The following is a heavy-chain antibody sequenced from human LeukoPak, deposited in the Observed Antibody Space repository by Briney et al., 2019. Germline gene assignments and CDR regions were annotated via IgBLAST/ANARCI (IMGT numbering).Heavy chain of an antibody. J-gene: IGHJ5*02. CDR2: MNPNSGNT. CDR3: ARGPSSGWYGSNWFDP. Sequence: ASVKVSCKASGYTFTSYDINRVRQATGQGLEWMGWMNPNSGNTGYAQKFQGRVTMTRNTSISTAYMELSSLRSEDTAVYYCARGPSSGWYGSNWFDPWGQGTLVTVSS. V-gene: IGHV1-8*01. D-gene: IGHD6-19*01. CDR1: GYTFTSYD.